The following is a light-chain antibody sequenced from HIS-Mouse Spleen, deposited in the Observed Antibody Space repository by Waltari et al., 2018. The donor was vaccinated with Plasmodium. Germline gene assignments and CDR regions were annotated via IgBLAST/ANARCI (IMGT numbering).Light chain of an antibody. V-gene: IGKV1-8*01. CDR2: AAS. CDR3: QQYYSYLLT. Sequence: AIRMTQSPSSFSASPGDRVTITCRASQGISSYLAWYQQKPGKAPKLLIYAASPLQSGVPSRFSGSGSGTDFTLTISCLQSEDFATYYCQQYYSYLLTFGGGTKVEIK. J-gene: IGKJ4*01. CDR1: QGISSY.